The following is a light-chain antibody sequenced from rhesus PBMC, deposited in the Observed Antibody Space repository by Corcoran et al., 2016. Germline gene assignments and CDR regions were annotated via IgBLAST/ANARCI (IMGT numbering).Light chain of an antibody. V-gene: IGKV1-37*01. CDR3: QQYNSDPLT. CDR2: HAS. Sequence: DIQMTQSPSSLSASVGDRVTITCRASQGISSYLAWYQQKQGKAPKSLIYHASTLERGVPSRFSGSVSGTEFTLTISSLQSEDFATYYCQQYNSDPLTFGGGTKVEIK. CDR1: QGISSY. J-gene: IGKJ4*01.